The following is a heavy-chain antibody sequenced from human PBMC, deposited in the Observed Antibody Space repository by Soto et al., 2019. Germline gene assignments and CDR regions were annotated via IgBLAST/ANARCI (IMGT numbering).Heavy chain of an antibody. CDR3: AHQGGGYYYYGMDV. CDR1: GFSLSTSGVG. V-gene: IGHV2-5*02. J-gene: IGHJ6*02. CDR2: IYWDDDK. Sequence: QITLKESGPTLVKPTQTLTLTCTFSGFSLSTSGVGVGWIRQPPGKALEWLALIYWDDDKRYSPSLKSRLTTTTDTSKNQVALTMTNMDPVDTATYYCAHQGGGYYYYGMDVWGQGTTVTVSS.